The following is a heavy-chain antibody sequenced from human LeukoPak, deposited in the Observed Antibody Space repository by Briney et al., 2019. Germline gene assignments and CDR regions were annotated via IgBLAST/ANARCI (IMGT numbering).Heavy chain of an antibody. CDR2: IYHSGST. J-gene: IGHJ6*03. CDR1: GYSISSGYD. CDR3: ARIPSGGGVVIIRSNYYYMDV. D-gene: IGHD3-3*01. V-gene: IGHV4-38-2*02. Sequence: PSETLSLTCTVSGYSISSGYDWGWIRQPPGKGLEWIGSIYHSGSTYYNPSLKSRVTISVDTSKNQFSLKLSSVTAADTAVYYCARIPSGGGVVIIRSNYYYMDVWSKGTTVTVSS.